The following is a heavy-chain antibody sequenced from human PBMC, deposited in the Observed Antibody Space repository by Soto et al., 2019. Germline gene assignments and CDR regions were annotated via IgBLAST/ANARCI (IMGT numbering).Heavy chain of an antibody. V-gene: IGHV4-59*08. CDR2: IYYSGST. Sequence: SETLSLTCSVSGVSIGSYYWSWIRQPPGKGLEWIGYIYYSGSTNYNPSLKSRVTISVDTSKNQFSLKLGSVTAADTAVYYCASHMVRGVPFGYWGQGTLVTVSS. J-gene: IGHJ4*02. CDR3: ASHMVRGVPFGY. CDR1: GVSIGSYY. D-gene: IGHD3-10*01.